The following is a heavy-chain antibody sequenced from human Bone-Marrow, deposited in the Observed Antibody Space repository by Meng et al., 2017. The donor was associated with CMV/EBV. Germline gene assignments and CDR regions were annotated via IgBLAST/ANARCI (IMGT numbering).Heavy chain of an antibody. CDR1: GFTFSDYY. CDR3: ARVGGDGVWAFDY. D-gene: IGHD2-8*01. CDR2: ISSSGSTI. Sequence: GESLKISCAASGFTFSDYYMSWIRQAPGKGLEWVSYISSSGSTIYYADSVKGRFTISRDNSKNTLYLQMNSLRAEDTAVFYCARVGGDGVWAFDYWGQGTLVTVSS. J-gene: IGHJ4*02. V-gene: IGHV3-11*04.